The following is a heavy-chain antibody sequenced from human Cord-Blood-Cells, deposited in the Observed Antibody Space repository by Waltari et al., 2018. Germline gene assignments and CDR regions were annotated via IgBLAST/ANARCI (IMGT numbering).Heavy chain of an antibody. CDR3: ARGAAGESYWYFDL. J-gene: IGHJ2*01. CDR1: GYTFTGYY. Sequence: QVQLVQSGAEVKKPGASVKVSCKASGYTFTGYYMHWVRQAPGQGLEWMGWNNPNRGGKNYAQKFQGWVTMTRDTSISTAYMELSRLRSDDTAVYYCARGAAGESYWYFDLWGRGTLVTVSS. CDR2: NNPNRGGK. V-gene: IGHV1-2*04. D-gene: IGHD7-27*01.